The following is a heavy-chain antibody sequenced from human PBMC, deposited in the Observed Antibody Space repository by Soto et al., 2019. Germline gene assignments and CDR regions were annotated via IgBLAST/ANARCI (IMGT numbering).Heavy chain of an antibody. D-gene: IGHD5-12*01. CDR3: TRDNRGYSGYDVTAKTRRYGMDV. V-gene: IGHV1-18*01. CDR2: ISAYNGNT. CDR1: GYTFTSYG. Sequence: QVQLVQSGAEVKKPGASVKVSCKASGYTFTSYGISWVRQAPGQGLEWMGWISAYNGNTNYAQKLQGRVTMTTDTSTNTAYLEMRSLRYDDTAVYYCTRDNRGYSGYDVTAKTRRYGMDVWGQGTTVTVSS. J-gene: IGHJ6*02.